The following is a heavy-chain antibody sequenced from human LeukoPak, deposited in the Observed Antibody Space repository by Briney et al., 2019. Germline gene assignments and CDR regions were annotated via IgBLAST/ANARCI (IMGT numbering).Heavy chain of an antibody. D-gene: IGHD6-13*01. J-gene: IGHJ6*03. CDR3: ATNRPSYSSSWYFSEDYYYYMDV. V-gene: IGHV1-18*01. CDR2: ISAYNGNT. Sequence: ASVKVSCKASGYTFTSYGISWVRQAPGQGLEWMGWISAYNGNTNYAQKLQGRVTMTTDTSTSTAYMELRSLRSDDTAVYYCATNRPSYSSSWYFSEDYYYYMDVWGKGTTVTVSS. CDR1: GYTFTSYG.